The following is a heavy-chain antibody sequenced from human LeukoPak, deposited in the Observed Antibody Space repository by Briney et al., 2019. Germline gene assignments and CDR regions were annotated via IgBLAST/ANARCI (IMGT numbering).Heavy chain of an antibody. CDR1: GFTFSSYS. CDR2: ISSSSSYI. D-gene: IGHD4-11*01. Sequence: GGSLRLSCAASGFTFSSYSMNWVRQAPGKGLEWVSSISSSSSYIYYADSVKGRFTISRDNAKNSLYLQMNSLRAEDTAVYYCARDFPSTVTFYGMDVWGQGTTVTVSS. CDR3: ARDFPSTVTFYGMDV. J-gene: IGHJ6*02. V-gene: IGHV3-21*01.